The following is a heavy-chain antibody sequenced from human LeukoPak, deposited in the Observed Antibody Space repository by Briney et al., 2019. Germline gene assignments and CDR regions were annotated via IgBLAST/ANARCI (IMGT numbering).Heavy chain of an antibody. J-gene: IGHJ4*02. D-gene: IGHD5-18*01. CDR3: VRHNYGYDY. Sequence: GESLRLSCAASGFTFNTYWMHWVRQAPGEGPVWVAHILNDGGSTSYADSVKGRFIISRDNAKNTLSLQMNSLRAEDTAVYYCVRHNYGYDYWGQGTPVTVSS. CDR1: GFTFNTYW. V-gene: IGHV3-74*01. CDR2: ILNDGGST.